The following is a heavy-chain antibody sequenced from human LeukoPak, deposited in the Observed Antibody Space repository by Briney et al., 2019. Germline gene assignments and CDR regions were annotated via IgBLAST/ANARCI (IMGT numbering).Heavy chain of an antibody. Sequence: PSETLSLTCTVSGGSISSYYWSWIRQPPGKGLEWTGYIYYSGSTNYNPSLKSRVTISVDTSKNQFSLKLSSVTAADTAVYYCAREGGDSSGYYSLDYWGQGTLVTVSS. D-gene: IGHD3-22*01. CDR1: GGSISSYY. CDR2: IYYSGST. CDR3: AREGGDSSGYYSLDY. V-gene: IGHV4-59*01. J-gene: IGHJ4*02.